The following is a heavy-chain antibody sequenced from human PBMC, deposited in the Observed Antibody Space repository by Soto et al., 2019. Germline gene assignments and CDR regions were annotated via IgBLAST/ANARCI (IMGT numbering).Heavy chain of an antibody. CDR3: AHRRHPDDRELKQPNDY. D-gene: IGHD3-10*01. CDR1: GFSLSTSGVG. Sequence: SGPTLVNPTQTLTLTCTFSGFSLSTSGVGVGWVRQPPGKALEWLALIYWNDDKRYSPSLKSRLTITKDTSKNQVVLTMTNMDPVDTATYYCAHRRHPDDRELKQPNDYWGQGTLVTVSS. CDR2: IYWNDDK. V-gene: IGHV2-5*01. J-gene: IGHJ4*02.